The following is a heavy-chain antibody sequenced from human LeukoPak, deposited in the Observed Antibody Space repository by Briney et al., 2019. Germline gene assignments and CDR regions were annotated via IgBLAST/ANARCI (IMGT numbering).Heavy chain of an antibody. CDR2: ISGSGGST. V-gene: IGHV3-23*01. CDR3: AKIGSVVVPAAIDCFDC. J-gene: IGHJ4*02. Sequence: GGSLRLSCAASGFTFSSYAMSWVRQAPGKGLEWVSAISGSGGSTYYADSVKGRFTISRDNSKNTLYLQMNSLRAEDTAVYYCAKIGSVVVPAAIDCFDCWGQGTLVTVSS. D-gene: IGHD2-2*01. CDR1: GFTFSSYA.